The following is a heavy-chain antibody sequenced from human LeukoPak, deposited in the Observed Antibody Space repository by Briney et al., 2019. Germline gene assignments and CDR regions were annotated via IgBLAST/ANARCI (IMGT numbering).Heavy chain of an antibody. J-gene: IGHJ4*02. D-gene: IGHD1-26*01. V-gene: IGHV3-7*03. CDR3: AKELVGATRVRYFDY. CDR1: GFTFSSYW. CDR2: IKQDGSEK. Sequence: PGGSLRLSCAASGFTFSSYWMSWVRQAPGKGLEWVANIKQDGSEKYYVDSVKGRFTISRDNSKNTLYLQMNSLRAEDTAVYYCAKELVGATRVRYFDYWGQGTLVTVSS.